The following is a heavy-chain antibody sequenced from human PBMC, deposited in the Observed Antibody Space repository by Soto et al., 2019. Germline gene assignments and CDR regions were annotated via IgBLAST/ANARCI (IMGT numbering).Heavy chain of an antibody. CDR3: AQLGSYGDYGNYYGMDV. V-gene: IGHV3-9*01. CDR1: GFTFDDYA. Sequence: EVQLVESGGGLVQPGRSLRLSCAASGFTFDDYAMHWVRQAPGKGLEWVSGISWNSGSIGYADSVKGRFTISRDNAKNSLYLQMNSLRAEDTALYYCAQLGSYGDYGNYYGMDVWGQGTTVTVSS. D-gene: IGHD4-17*01. CDR2: ISWNSGSI. J-gene: IGHJ6*02.